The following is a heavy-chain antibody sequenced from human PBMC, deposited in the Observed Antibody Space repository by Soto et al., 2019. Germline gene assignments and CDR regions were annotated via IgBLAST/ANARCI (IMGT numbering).Heavy chain of an antibody. D-gene: IGHD1-26*01. Sequence: EVQLLESGGNLVQPGGSLRLSCAASGLIFSDYAMSWVRQAPGKGLECVACISGSGGDTFYADSVKGRFTISRDNSKTTLSLHMNSLRVDDTAVYFCAKDRFGIVGPVGYWGQGTLVTVSS. CDR1: GLIFSDYA. CDR2: ISGSGGDT. CDR3: AKDRFGIVGPVGY. V-gene: IGHV3-23*01. J-gene: IGHJ4*02.